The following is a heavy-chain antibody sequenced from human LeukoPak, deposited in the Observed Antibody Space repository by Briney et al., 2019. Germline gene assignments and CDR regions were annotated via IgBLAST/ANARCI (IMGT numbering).Heavy chain of an antibody. CDR1: GFTFSSYA. V-gene: IGHV3-64*01. D-gene: IGHD4-11*01. Sequence: GGSLGLSCAASGFTFSSYAMHWVRQAPGKGLEYVSAISSNGGSTYYANSVKGRFTISRDNSKNTLYLQMGSLRAEDMAVYYCARGGYDDLDENSNLSDYWGQGTLVTVSS. CDR3: ARGGYDDLDENSNLSDY. J-gene: IGHJ4*02. CDR2: ISSNGGST.